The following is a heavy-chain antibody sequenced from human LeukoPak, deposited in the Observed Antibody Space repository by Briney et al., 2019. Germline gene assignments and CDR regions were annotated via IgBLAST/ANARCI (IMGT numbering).Heavy chain of an antibody. J-gene: IGHJ4*02. V-gene: IGHV4-34*01. Sequence: SETLSLTCAVYGGSFSGYYWSWIRQPPGKGLEWIGEINHSGSTNYNPSLKSRVTISVDTSKNQFSLKLSSVTAAGTAVYYCARGGDFWSGSDYWGQGTLVTVSS. CDR2: INHSGST. CDR3: ARGGDFWSGSDY. CDR1: GGSFSGYY. D-gene: IGHD3-3*01.